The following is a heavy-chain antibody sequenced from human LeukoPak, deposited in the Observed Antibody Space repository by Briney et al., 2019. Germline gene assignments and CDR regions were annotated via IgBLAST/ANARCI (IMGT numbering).Heavy chain of an antibody. CDR1: GGTFINYA. J-gene: IGHJ5*02. D-gene: IGHD2-2*01. Sequence: SVKVSCKASGGTFINYAINWVRQAPGQGLEWMGGIISAFGPANYAQKFQGRVTITADESINTAYMELSSLRSEDTAVYYCARGVVPAAITSWFDPWGQGTLVTVSS. V-gene: IGHV1-69*13. CDR3: ARGVVPAAITSWFDP. CDR2: IISAFGPA.